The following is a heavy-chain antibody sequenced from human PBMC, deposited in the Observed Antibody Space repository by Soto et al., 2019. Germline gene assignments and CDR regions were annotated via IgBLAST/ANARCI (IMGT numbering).Heavy chain of an antibody. Sequence: ETLSLTCAVYGGSFSGYYWSWIRQPPGKGLEWIGEINHSGSTNYNPSLKSRVTISVDTSKNQFSLKLSSVTAADTAVYYCATAGIDYDILTGYYLGGYYFDYWGQGTLVTVSS. CDR1: GGSFSGYY. J-gene: IGHJ4*02. D-gene: IGHD3-9*01. V-gene: IGHV4-34*01. CDR2: INHSGST. CDR3: ATAGIDYDILTGYYLGGYYFDY.